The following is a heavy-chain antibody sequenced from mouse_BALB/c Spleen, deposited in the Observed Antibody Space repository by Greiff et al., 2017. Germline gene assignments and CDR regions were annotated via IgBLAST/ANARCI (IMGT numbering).Heavy chain of an antibody. J-gene: IGHJ4*01. V-gene: IGHV3-2*02. CDR1: GYSITSDYA. CDR2: ISYSGST. Sequence: VQLKESGPGLVKPSQSLSLTCTVTGYSITSDYAWYLVRQFPGNKLEWMGYISYSGSTSYNPSLKSRISITRDTSKNKFFLQLNSVTTEDTATYYYARLVDGYFAMDYWGQGTSVTVSS. CDR3: ARLVDGYFAMDY. D-gene: IGHD2-3*01.